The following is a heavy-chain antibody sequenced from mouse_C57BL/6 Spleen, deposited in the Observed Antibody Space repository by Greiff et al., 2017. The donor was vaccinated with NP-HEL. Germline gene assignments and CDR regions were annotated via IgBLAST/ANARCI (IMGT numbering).Heavy chain of an antibody. D-gene: IGHD2-5*01. J-gene: IGHJ4*01. CDR2: IYPRDGST. V-gene: IGHV1-78*01. CDR1: GYTFTDHT. CDR3: ARWGHSNYDARDY. Sequence: VQLQQSDAELVKPGASVKISCKVSGYTFTDHTIHWMKQRPEQGLEWIGYIYPRDGSTKYNEKFKGKATLTADKSSSTAYMQLNSLTTEDSAVYFCARWGHSNYDARDYWGQGTSVTVSS.